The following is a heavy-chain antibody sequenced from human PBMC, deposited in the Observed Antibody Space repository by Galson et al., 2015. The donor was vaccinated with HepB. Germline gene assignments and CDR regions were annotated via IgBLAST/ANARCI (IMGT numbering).Heavy chain of an antibody. J-gene: IGHJ4*02. CDR3: DAYSSGYYRDYFDY. V-gene: IGHV3-15*01. CDR2: IKSKSDGGTT. CDR1: GFTFSNAW. Sequence: SLRLSCAATGFTFSNAWMNWVRQAPGKGLEWVGRIKSKSDGGTTDYAAPVKGRFTISRDDSKNTLYLQMNSLRTEDTAVYYCDAYSSGYYRDYFDYWGQGTLVTVSS. D-gene: IGHD6-19*01.